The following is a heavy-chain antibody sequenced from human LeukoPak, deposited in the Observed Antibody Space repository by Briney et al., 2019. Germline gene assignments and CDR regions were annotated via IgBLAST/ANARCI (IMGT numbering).Heavy chain of an antibody. V-gene: IGHV3-49*04. D-gene: IGHD1-1*01. Sequence: GGSLRLSCTASGFTFGDYAMSWVRQAPGKGLEWVGFIRSKAYGGTTEYAASVKGRFTIPRDDSKSIAYLQMNSLKTEDTAVYYCTRPRTTGTSFYYYYYGMDVWGKGTTVTVSS. CDR3: TRPRTTGTSFYYYYYGMDV. J-gene: IGHJ6*04. CDR1: GFTFGDYA. CDR2: IRSKAYGGTT.